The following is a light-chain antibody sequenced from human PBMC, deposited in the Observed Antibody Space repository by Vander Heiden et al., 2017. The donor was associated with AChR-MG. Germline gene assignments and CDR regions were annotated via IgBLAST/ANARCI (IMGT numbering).Light chain of an antibody. CDR2: GAS. CDR3: QQYGSSPPMYT. J-gene: IGKJ2*01. Sequence: EIVLTQSPGTLSLSPGERATLSCRASQSVSSSYLAWYQQKPGQAPRVLSYGASSRATGIPDRVSGSGSGTDFTLTISRLEPEDFAVYYCQQYGSSPPMYTFGQGTKLEIK. CDR1: QSVSSSY. V-gene: IGKV3-20*01.